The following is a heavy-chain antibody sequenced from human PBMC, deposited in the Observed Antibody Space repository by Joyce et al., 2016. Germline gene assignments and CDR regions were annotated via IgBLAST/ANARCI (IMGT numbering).Heavy chain of an antibody. D-gene: IGHD6-19*01. V-gene: IGHV4-34*01. Sequence: QVQLQQWGAGLLKPSETLSLTCAVSGWPFRGFFWTWFRQPPGKGLEWIGDINNSGVTNYNPSLKTRVTFSVDTSKNQFSLKLTSLSAADTAVYYCARSQWLAPLMYWGQGTPVTVSS. CDR2: INNSGVT. CDR1: GWPFRGFF. J-gene: IGHJ4*02. CDR3: ARSQWLAPLMY.